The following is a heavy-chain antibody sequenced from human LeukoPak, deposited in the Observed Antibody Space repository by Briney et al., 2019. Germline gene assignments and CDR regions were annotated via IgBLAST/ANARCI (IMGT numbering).Heavy chain of an antibody. Sequence: SHTLSLTCCFAGDGVSISRATWNWIRQSPSRGLEWLGRTYYRSKWYNDYAVSVKRRITINPDTSKNQLSLQLNSVTPEDTAVYFCARDKLIYSSSSLLEYCYYMDIWGKGTTVTVSS. D-gene: IGHD6-6*01. CDR1: GDGVSISRAT. V-gene: IGHV6-1*01. CDR3: ARDKLIYSSSSLLEYCYYMDI. CDR2: TYYRSKWYN. J-gene: IGHJ6*03.